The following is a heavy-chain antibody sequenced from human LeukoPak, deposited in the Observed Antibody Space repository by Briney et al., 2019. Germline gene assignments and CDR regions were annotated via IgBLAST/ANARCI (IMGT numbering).Heavy chain of an antibody. CDR3: ASSSGSYYTPYFDY. CDR2: IIPIFGTA. V-gene: IGHV1-69*13. J-gene: IGHJ4*02. Sequence: SVKVSCKASGGTFSSYAISWVRQAPGQGLEWMGGIIPIFGTANYAQKFQGRVTITADESTRTAYMELSSLRSEDTAVYYCASSSGSYYTPYFDYWGQGTLVTVSS. CDR1: GGTFSSYA. D-gene: IGHD3-10*01.